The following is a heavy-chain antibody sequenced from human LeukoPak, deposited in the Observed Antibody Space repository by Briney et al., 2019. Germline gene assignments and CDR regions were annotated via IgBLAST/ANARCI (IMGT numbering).Heavy chain of an antibody. CDR3: PRDYDVLTGYYTSLDK. V-gene: IGHV1-18*01. Sequence: ASVKVSCKASGYTFYMFGSSWVRQAPGHGLEWMGWISGYNGNTDYAQNFQGRVTMTTDTSTSTNYMELKSLRPDDTAVYFCPRDYDVLTGYYTSLDKWGQGTLVTVSS. CDR2: ISGYNGNT. J-gene: IGHJ4*02. CDR1: GYTFYMFG. D-gene: IGHD3-9*01.